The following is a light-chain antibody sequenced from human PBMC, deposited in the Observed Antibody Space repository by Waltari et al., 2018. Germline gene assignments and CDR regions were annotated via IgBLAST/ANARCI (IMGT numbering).Light chain of an antibody. V-gene: IGKV3-11*01. Sequence: LVLTQSPATLSLSPGESATLSCRASQSVSSYLAWYQQKPGQAPRLLIYDASNRATGIPARFSGSGSGTDFTLTISSLEPEDFAVYYCQQRSNWPPGLTFGGGTKVEIK. CDR2: DAS. J-gene: IGKJ4*01. CDR1: QSVSSY. CDR3: QQRSNWPPGLT.